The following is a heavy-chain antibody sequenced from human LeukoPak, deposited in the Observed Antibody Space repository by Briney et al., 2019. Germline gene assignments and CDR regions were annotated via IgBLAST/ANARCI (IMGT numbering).Heavy chain of an antibody. V-gene: IGHV3-74*01. J-gene: IGHJ4*02. CDR1: GFTFSSYW. Sequence: GGSLRLSCAASGFTFSSYWMHWVRQAPGKGLVWVSRINSDGSSTSYADSVKGRFTISRDNAKNTLYLQMNSLRAEDTAVYYCASLPYYDILTGYQFDYWGQGTLVTVSS. CDR3: ASLPYYDILTGYQFDY. D-gene: IGHD3-9*01. CDR2: INSDGSST.